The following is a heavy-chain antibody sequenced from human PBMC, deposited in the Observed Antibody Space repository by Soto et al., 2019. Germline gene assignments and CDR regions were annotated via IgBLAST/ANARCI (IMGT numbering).Heavy chain of an antibody. D-gene: IGHD3-9*01. J-gene: IGHJ4*02. Sequence: SGATLVNPTQTLTLTCTFSGFSLSTSGMCVSWIRQPPGKALEWLARIDWDDDKYYSTSLKTMLTISKDTSKNHVVLTSTNMDPVDTAPYYCARMGQYYAILTGYWSGSYFDYWGQGTLVTVSP. CDR2: IDWDDDK. CDR3: ARMGQYYAILTGYWSGSYFDY. CDR1: GFSLSTSGMC. V-gene: IGHV2-70*11.